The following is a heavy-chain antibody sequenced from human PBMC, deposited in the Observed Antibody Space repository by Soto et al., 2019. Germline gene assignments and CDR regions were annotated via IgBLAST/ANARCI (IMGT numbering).Heavy chain of an antibody. CDR2: IYYSGST. Sequence: QVQLQESGPGLVKPSQTLSLTCTVSGGSISSGDYYWSWIRQPPGKGLEWIGYIYYSGSTYYNPSLKSRVTISVDTSKNQFSLKLSSVTAADTAVYYCARGFHSLYGDYYYGMDVWGQGTTVTVSS. CDR1: GGSISSGDYY. J-gene: IGHJ6*02. CDR3: ARGFHSLYGDYYYGMDV. D-gene: IGHD4-17*01. V-gene: IGHV4-30-4*01.